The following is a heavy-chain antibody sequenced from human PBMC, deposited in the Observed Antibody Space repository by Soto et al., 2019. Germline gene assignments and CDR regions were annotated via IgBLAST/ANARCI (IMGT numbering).Heavy chain of an antibody. CDR1: GGSIGTND. CDR2: IYYDGST. D-gene: IGHD1-26*01. V-gene: IGHV4-59*01. CDR3: VKGGSSKFDP. Sequence: SSETMSVTCTVAGGSIGTNDLSWIRQNPGKGLEWIGYIYYDGSTYYNPSLKSGFTISVHTSKNQFSLKLSSVTAADTAVYYCVKGGSSKFDPWGQGTLVTVSS. J-gene: IGHJ5*02.